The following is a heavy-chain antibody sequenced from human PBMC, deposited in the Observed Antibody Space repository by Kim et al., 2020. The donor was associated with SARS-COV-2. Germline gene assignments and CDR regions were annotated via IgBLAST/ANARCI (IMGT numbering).Heavy chain of an antibody. CDR3: SRGCAAAGTCDS. V-gene: IGHV3-48*04. J-gene: IGHJ5*01. Sequence: YYADSVKGRFTISRDNCKNSLYLQMRSLRVEDTALYYCSRGCAAAGTCDSWGQGTLVTVSS. D-gene: IGHD6-13*01.